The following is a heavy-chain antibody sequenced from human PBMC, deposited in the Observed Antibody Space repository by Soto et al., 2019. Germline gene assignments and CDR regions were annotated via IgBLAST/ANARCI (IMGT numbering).Heavy chain of an antibody. D-gene: IGHD2-2*03. CDR3: ARTAGYCISTSCPTVDY. CDR1: GYTFTSYG. Sequence: QVQLLQSGAEVKKPGASVKVSCKASGYTFTSYGISWVRQAPGQGLEWMGWISAYNGNTNYAQKLQGRVTMTTDTSTSTAYMELSRLRSDDTAVYYCARTAGYCISTSCPTVDYWGQSTLVTVSS. J-gene: IGHJ4*02. V-gene: IGHV1-18*01. CDR2: ISAYNGNT.